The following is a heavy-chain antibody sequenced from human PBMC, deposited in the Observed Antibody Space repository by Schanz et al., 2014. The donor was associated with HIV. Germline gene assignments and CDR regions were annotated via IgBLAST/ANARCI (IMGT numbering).Heavy chain of an antibody. CDR2: ISWNSGSI. Sequence: VQLVESGGDLVQPGGSLRLSCAASGLTLSSYGMSWVRQAPGKGLEWVSSISWNSGSIDYADSAKGRFTISRDNAKNSLYLQMNSLRAEDTAVYYCAKVLIPMIAVPYYGMDVWGQGTTVTVSS. D-gene: IGHD3-22*01. CDR1: GLTLSSYG. CDR3: AKVLIPMIAVPYYGMDV. J-gene: IGHJ6*02. V-gene: IGHV3-9*01.